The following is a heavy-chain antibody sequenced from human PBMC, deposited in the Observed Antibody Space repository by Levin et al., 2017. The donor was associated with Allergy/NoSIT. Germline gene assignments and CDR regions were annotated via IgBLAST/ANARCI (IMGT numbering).Heavy chain of an antibody. CDR1: GFTFSSYA. CDR2: ISSNGGST. J-gene: IGHJ4*02. Sequence: GGSLRLSCAASGFTFSSYAMHWVRQAPGKGLEYVSAISSNGGSTYYANSVKGRFTISRDNSKNTLYLQMGSLRAEDMAVYYCARGLYGDYSAPNDYWGQGNLVTVSS. V-gene: IGHV3-64*01. D-gene: IGHD4-17*01. CDR3: ARGLYGDYSAPNDY.